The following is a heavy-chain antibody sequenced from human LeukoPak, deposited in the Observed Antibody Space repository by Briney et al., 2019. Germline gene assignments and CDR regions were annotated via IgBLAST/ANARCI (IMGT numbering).Heavy chain of an antibody. V-gene: IGHV3-48*01. CDR2: IRHDSTDL. CDR3: ARDWFGETV. D-gene: IGHD3-10*01. J-gene: IGHJ4*02. Sequence: GGSLRLSCAASGFTFSTYSVNWVRQAPGKGLEWVSFIRHDSTDLYYADSVKGRFTISRDNVKNLLYLQMNSLTAEDMAVYYCARDWFGETVWGRGTLVTVSS. CDR1: GFTFSTYS.